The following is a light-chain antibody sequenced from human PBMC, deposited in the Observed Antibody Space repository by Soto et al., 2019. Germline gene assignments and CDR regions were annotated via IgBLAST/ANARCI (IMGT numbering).Light chain of an antibody. Sequence: EIVLTQSPGTLSLSPGERATLSCRASESVSSSYLAWYQQKPGQAPRLLIFGASSRATGTPDRCSGSGSGTDFTLTISRLEPEDVAVYYCQQYGSSPPWTFGQGTEVEIK. CDR2: GAS. CDR1: ESVSSSY. J-gene: IGKJ1*01. CDR3: QQYGSSPPWT. V-gene: IGKV3-20*01.